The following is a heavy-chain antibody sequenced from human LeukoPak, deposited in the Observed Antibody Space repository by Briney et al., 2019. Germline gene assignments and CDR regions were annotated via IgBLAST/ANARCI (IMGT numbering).Heavy chain of an antibody. Sequence: SETLSLTCTVSGGSISSSSYYWGWIRQPPGKGLEWIGSIYHSGSTYYNPSLKSRVTISVDTSKNQFSLKLSSVTAADTAVYYCASSGYYWSWFDPWGQGTLVTVSS. V-gene: IGHV4-39*07. D-gene: IGHD3-22*01. J-gene: IGHJ5*02. CDR2: IYHSGST. CDR1: GGSISSSSYY. CDR3: ASSGYYWSWFDP.